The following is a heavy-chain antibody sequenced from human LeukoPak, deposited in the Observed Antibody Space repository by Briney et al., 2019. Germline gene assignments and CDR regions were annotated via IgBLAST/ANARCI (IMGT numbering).Heavy chain of an antibody. CDR3: ANGPTVTTPPEY. J-gene: IGHJ4*02. CDR2: ISSGAGGT. V-gene: IGHV3-23*01. CDR1: GVTVSYNS. D-gene: IGHD4-17*01. Sequence: GGSLRLSCAASGVTVSYNSMSWVRQAPGKGLEWVSGISSGAGGTYYADSVKGRFTVSRDNSKNTLYLQMNSLRVEDTAVYFCANGPTVTTPPEYWGQGTLVTVSS.